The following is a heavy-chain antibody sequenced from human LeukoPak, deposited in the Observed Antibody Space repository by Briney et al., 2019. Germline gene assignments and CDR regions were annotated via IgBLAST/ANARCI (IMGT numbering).Heavy chain of an antibody. Sequence: GGSLRLSCSVSGFSFSIYAMTWVRQAPGKGLEWVSGISSGGTTNYADSVKGRFTISRDSSKNTLYLQMNSLRVEDTAIYYCAKDYVGVIPDAFDIWGQGTMVTVSS. CDR3: AKDYVGVIPDAFDI. D-gene: IGHD3-10*02. CDR2: ISSGGTT. CDR1: GFSFSIYA. J-gene: IGHJ3*02. V-gene: IGHV3-23*01.